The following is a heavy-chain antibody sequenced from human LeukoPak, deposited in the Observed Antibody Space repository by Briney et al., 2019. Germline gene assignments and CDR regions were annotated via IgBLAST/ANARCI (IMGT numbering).Heavy chain of an antibody. CDR3: ARVFDYKGYGAGDAFDI. Sequence: SETLSLTCTVSGGSISSYYWSWIRQPPGKGVEGIGYIYYSGSTNYNPSLKSRVTISVDTSKNQFSLKLSSVTAADTAVYYCARVFDYKGYGAGDAFDIWGQGTMVTVSS. CDR1: GGSISSYY. D-gene: IGHD3-16*01. CDR2: IYYSGST. V-gene: IGHV4-59*01. J-gene: IGHJ3*02.